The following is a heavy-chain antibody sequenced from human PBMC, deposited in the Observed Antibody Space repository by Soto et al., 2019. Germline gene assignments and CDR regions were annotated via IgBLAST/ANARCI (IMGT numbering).Heavy chain of an antibody. Sequence: QVQLQESGPGLVKPSQTLSLTCTVSGGSISSGGYYWSWLRQHPGKGREWIGYTYYSGSTYYNPSLTRRVTISVDTSKNQFSLKLSSVTAADTAVHYCATYYYDRDYYIEYWVQGTLVTVSS. J-gene: IGHJ4*02. CDR1: GGSISSGGYY. CDR2: TYYSGST. D-gene: IGHD3-22*01. V-gene: IGHV4-31*03. CDR3: ATYYYDRDYYIEY.